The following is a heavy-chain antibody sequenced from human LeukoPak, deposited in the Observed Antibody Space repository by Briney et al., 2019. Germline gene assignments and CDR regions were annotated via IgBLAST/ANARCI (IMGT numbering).Heavy chain of an antibody. CDR2: ISGSGSSR. V-gene: IGHV3-11*01. CDR3: ARVAYYDRSGYYGFWAFDM. Sequence: PGGSLTLSCEASGFTFSDYYINWIRQAPGRGLEWISYISGSGSSRHYADSVKGRFTISRDNAKNSLYLQMNSLRAEDTAVYYCARVAYYDRSGYYGFWAFDMWGQGTMVTVSS. J-gene: IGHJ3*02. CDR1: GFTFSDYY. D-gene: IGHD3-22*01.